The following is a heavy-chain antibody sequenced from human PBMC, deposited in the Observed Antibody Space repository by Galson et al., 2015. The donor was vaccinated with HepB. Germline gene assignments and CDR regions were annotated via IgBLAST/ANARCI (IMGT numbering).Heavy chain of an antibody. J-gene: IGHJ1*01. D-gene: IGHD6-6*01. Sequence: SVKVSCKASGYTFTSYYMHWVRQAPGQGLEWMGIINPSGGSTSYAQKFQGRVTMTRDTSTSTVYMELSSLRSEDTGVYYCARSDSTRIAARQFGDFQHWGQGTLVTVSS. V-gene: IGHV1-46*01. CDR1: GYTFTSYY. CDR3: ARSDSTRIAARQFGDFQH. CDR2: INPSGGST.